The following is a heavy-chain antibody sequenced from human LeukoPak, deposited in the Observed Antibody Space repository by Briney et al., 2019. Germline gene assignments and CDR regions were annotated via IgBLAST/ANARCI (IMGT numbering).Heavy chain of an antibody. V-gene: IGHV3-48*04. CDR2: ISSSGSTI. J-gene: IGHJ4*02. CDR1: GFTFSSYG. CDR3: ASSGWYNDY. Sequence: GGSLRLSCAASGFTFSSYGMHWVRQAPGKGLEWVSYISSSGSTIYYADSVKGRFTISRDNAKNSLYLQMNSLRAEDTAVYYCASSGWYNDYWGQGTLVTVSS. D-gene: IGHD6-19*01.